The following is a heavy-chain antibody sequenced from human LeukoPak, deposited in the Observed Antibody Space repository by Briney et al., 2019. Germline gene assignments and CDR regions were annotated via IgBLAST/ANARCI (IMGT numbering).Heavy chain of an antibody. Sequence: PGGSLRLSCEASGFTFSRYWMHWVRQAPGKGLVWVSRINSDGSRTTYADSVKGRFTISRDNAKNTLYLQMNSLRAEDTAVYYCAKEFGVGATYFDYWGQGTLVTVSS. CDR1: GFTFSRYW. J-gene: IGHJ4*02. CDR2: INSDGSRT. V-gene: IGHV3-74*01. CDR3: AKEFGVGATYFDY. D-gene: IGHD1-26*01.